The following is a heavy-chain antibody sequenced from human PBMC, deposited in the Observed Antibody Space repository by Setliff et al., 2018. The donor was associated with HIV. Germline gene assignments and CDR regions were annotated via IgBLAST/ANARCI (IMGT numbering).Heavy chain of an antibody. J-gene: IGHJ4*02. CDR1: GGTFSSYG. V-gene: IGHV1-69*13. Sequence: GASVKVSCKASGGTFSSYGITYGITWVRQAPGQGLEWMGGIIPLFGTTNYAQKFQGRVAITADESTSIAYMEMSSLTSDDTAVYYCARGRASYNVLVYWGQGSLVTVSS. D-gene: IGHD1-1*01. CDR3: ARGRASYNVLVY. CDR2: IIPLFGTT.